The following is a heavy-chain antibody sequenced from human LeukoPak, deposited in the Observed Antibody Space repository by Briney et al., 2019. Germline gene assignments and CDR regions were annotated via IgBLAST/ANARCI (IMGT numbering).Heavy chain of an antibody. J-gene: IGHJ4*02. CDR2: IYYSGSA. Sequence: RPSETLSLTCTVSGGSISSSSYYWGWIRQPPGKGLEWIGSIYYSGSAYYNPSLKSRVTISVDTSKNQFSLKLSSVTAADTAVYYCARVRVVTGDPYFDYWGQGTLVTVSS. D-gene: IGHD7-27*01. V-gene: IGHV4-39*07. CDR1: GGSISSSSYY. CDR3: ARVRVVTGDPYFDY.